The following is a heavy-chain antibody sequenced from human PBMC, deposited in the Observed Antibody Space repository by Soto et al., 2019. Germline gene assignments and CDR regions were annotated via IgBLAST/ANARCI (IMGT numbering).Heavy chain of an antibody. CDR1: GFTFSSYW. V-gene: IGHV3-74*01. D-gene: IGHD3-22*01. CDR2: INSDGSST. CDR3: AKEGGYDSSGEGWFDP. J-gene: IGHJ5*02. Sequence: GGSLRLSCAASGFTFSSYWMHWVRQAPGKGLVWVSRINSDGSSTSYADSVKGRFTISRDNAKNTLYLQMSSLRAEDTAVYYCAKEGGYDSSGEGWFDPWGQGTLVTVSS.